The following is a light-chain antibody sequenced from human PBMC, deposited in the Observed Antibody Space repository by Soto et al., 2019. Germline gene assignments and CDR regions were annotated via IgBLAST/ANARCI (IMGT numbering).Light chain of an antibody. J-gene: IGLJ1*01. Sequence: QSVLTQPASVSGSPGQSITISCTGTSSDVGSYNLVSWYQQHPGRAPKLMIYEVSKRPSGVSNRFSGSKSGNTASLTISGLQAEDEADYYCCSHAGSSTHYVFGIGTKVTV. CDR1: SSDVGSYNL. V-gene: IGLV2-23*02. CDR3: CSHAGSSTHYV. CDR2: EVS.